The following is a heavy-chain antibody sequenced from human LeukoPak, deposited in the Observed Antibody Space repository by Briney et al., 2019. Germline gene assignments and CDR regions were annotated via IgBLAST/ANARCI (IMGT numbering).Heavy chain of an antibody. CDR2: ISSSSSYI. CDR1: GFTFSSYS. CDR3: ATHSGPYSCGHLVDY. J-gene: IGHJ4*02. D-gene: IGHD5-18*01. V-gene: IGHV3-21*01. Sequence: PGGSLRLSCAASGFTFSSYSMNWVRQAPGKGLEWVSSISSSSSYIYYADSVKGRFTISRDNAKNSLYLQMNSLRAEDTAVYYCATHSGPYSCGHLVDYWGQGTLVTVSS.